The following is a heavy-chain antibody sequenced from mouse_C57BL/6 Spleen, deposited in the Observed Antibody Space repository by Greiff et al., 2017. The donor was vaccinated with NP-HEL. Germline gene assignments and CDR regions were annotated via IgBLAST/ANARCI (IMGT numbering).Heavy chain of an antibody. J-gene: IGHJ1*03. CDR1: GYTFTDYE. V-gene: IGHV1-15*01. CDR2: IDPETGGT. CDR3: TRRLGRYFDV. Sequence: VQLQQSGAELVRPGASVTLSCKASGYTFTDYEMHWVKQTPVHGLEWIGAIDPETGGTAYNQKFKGKAILTADKSSSTAYMELRSLTSEDSAVYYCTRRLGRYFDVWGTGTTVTVSS. D-gene: IGHD4-1*01.